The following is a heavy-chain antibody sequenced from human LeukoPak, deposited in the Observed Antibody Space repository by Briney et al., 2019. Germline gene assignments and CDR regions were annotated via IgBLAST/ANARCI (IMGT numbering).Heavy chain of an antibody. CDR3: AKDIFRRYFGVNYYGMDV. D-gene: IGHD3-10*01. J-gene: IGHJ6*02. CDR1: GFTFDDYA. V-gene: IGHV3-43*02. CDR2: ISGDGGST. Sequence: GGSLRLSCAASGFTFDDYAMHWVRQAPGKGLEWVSLISGDGGSTYYADSVKGRFTISRYNSKNSLYLQMNSLRTEDTALYYCAKDIFRRYFGVNYYGMDVWGQGTTVTVSS.